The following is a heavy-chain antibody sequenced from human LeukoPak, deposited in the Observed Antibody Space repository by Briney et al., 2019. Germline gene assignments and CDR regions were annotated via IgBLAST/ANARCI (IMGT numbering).Heavy chain of an antibody. Sequence: PGGSLRLSCAASGFTFSSYGMHWVRQAPGKGLEWVAVISYDGSNKYYADSVKGRFTISRDNSKNTLYLQMNSLRAEDTAVYYCAKSYSSSLRDYYYGMDVWGQGTTVTVSS. J-gene: IGHJ6*02. V-gene: IGHV3-30*18. CDR2: ISYDGSNK. CDR1: GFTFSSYG. CDR3: AKSYSSSLRDYYYGMDV. D-gene: IGHD6-13*01.